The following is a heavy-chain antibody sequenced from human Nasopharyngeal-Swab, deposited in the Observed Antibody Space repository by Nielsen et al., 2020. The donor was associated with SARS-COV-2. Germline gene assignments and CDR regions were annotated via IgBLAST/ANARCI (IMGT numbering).Heavy chain of an antibody. CDR2: ISYDASNK. CDR3: ARDQAPDEIQLWGYYYYGMDV. Sequence: GESLKISCAASGFTFSSYAMHWVRQAPGKGLEWVAVISYDASNKYYADSVKGRFTISRDNSKNTLYLQMNSLRAEDTAVYYCARDQAPDEIQLWGYYYYGMDVWGQGTTVTVSS. CDR1: GFTFSSYA. D-gene: IGHD5-18*01. V-gene: IGHV3-30*04. J-gene: IGHJ6*02.